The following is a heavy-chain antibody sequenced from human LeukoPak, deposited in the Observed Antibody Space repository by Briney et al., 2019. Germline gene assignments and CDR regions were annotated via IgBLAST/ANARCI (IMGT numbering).Heavy chain of an antibody. D-gene: IGHD2-2*01. J-gene: IGHJ4*02. CDR2: IIPIFGTA. V-gene: IGHV1-69*05. CDR3: ASRYCSSTSCSMGADY. CDR1: GGTFSSYA. Sequence: SVKVSCKASGGTFSSYAISWVRQAPGQGLEWMGGIIPIFGTANYAQKFQGRVTITTDESTSTAYMELSSLRSEDTAVYYCASRYCSSTSCSMGADYWGQGTLVTVSS.